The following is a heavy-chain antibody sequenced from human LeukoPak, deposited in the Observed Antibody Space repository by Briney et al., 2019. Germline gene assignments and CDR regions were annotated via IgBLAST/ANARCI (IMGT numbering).Heavy chain of an antibody. D-gene: IGHD3-22*01. CDR1: GYTFTGYY. J-gene: IGHJ4*02. Sequence: ASVKVSCKASGYTFTGYYMHWVRQAPGQGLEWMGWINPNSGGTNYAQKFQGRVTMIRDTSIRTAYMELSRLTSDDTAVYYCARVLPDGYFPFDYWGQGTLVTVSS. CDR2: INPNSGGT. V-gene: IGHV1-2*02. CDR3: ARVLPDGYFPFDY.